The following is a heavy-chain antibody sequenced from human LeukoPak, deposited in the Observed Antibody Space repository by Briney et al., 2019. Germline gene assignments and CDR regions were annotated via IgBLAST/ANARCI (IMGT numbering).Heavy chain of an antibody. J-gene: IGHJ4*02. V-gene: IGHV3-53*01. CDR3: ARYRSGSYSYFDY. CDR2: IYSGGST. CDR1: GFTVSSNY. Sequence: GGSLRLSCAASGFTVSSNYMSWVRQAPGKGLEWVSVIYSGGSTYYADSVKGRFAISRDNSKNTLYLQMNSLRAEDTAVYYCARYRSGSYSYFDYWGQGTLVTVSS. D-gene: IGHD1-26*01.